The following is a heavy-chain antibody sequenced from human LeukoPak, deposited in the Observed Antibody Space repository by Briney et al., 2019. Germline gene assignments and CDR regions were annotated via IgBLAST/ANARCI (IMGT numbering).Heavy chain of an antibody. V-gene: IGHV1-46*01. CDR2: INPSGGST. J-gene: IGHJ5*02. CDR1: GYTFTSYY. D-gene: IGHD3-3*01. CDR3: ARDFSRGYNFWSGRTEVCFDP. Sequence: ASVKVSCKASGYTFTSYYMHWVRQAPGQGLEWMGIINPSGGSTSYAQKFQGRVTMTRDTSTSTVYMELSSLRSEDTAVYYCARDFSRGYNFWSGRTEVCFDPRGQGTLVTVSS.